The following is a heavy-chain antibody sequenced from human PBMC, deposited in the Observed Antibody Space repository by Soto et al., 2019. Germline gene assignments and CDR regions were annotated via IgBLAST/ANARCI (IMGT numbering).Heavy chain of an antibody. J-gene: IGHJ4*02. CDR2: ISGSGGST. V-gene: IGHV3-23*01. CDR3: AKDQDIVVVPAVDFDY. Sequence: PGGSLRLSCAASGVTFSSYAMSWVRQAPGKGLEWVSAISGSGGSTYYADSVKGRFTISRDNSKNTLYLQMNSLRAEDTAVYYCAKDQDIVVVPAVDFDYWGQGTLVTVSS. D-gene: IGHD2-2*01. CDR1: GVTFSSYA.